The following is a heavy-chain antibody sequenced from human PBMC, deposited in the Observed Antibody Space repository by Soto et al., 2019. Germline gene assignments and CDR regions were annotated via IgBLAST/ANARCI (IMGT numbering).Heavy chain of an antibody. CDR2: IYSSEYT. J-gene: IGHJ4*02. CDR3: ARHRDYDILTHYRKYYFDF. V-gene: IGHV4-59*08. Sequence: SETLSLTCTVSGGSISGYFWSWIRQPPEKRLEWIEYIYSSEYTDYNPSLKSRVTISVDTSKGQLSLQLKSVTAADTAVYYCARHRDYDILTHYRKYYFDFWGQGTLVTVSS. CDR1: GGSISGYF. D-gene: IGHD3-9*01.